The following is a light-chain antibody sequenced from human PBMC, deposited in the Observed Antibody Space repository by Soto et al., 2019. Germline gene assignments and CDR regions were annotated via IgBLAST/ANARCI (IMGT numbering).Light chain of an antibody. CDR3: QTWDTGVRV. Sequence: QLVLTQSPSASASLGASVKLTCTLSSGHSSYAIAWHQQQPEKGPRYLMKLNNDGSHIKGDGIPDRFSGSSSGAARYLTISSLQSEDEADYYCQTWDTGVRVFGGGTKLTVL. CDR1: SGHSSYA. V-gene: IGLV4-69*01. CDR2: LNNDGSH. J-gene: IGLJ2*01.